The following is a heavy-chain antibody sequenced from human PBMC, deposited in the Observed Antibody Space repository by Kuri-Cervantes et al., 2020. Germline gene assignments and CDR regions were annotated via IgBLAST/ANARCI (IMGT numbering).Heavy chain of an antibody. D-gene: IGHD6-19*01. CDR3: ARNQGVNGWVNWFDP. CDR2: ILDDGSYK. Sequence: GESLKISCEASGFTFDTYAIHWVRQAPAKGPEWVSYILDDGSYKFYADSVKGRFTISRDISKNTVYLQMNSLRPEDTAAYYCARNQGVNGWVNWFDPWGQGTLVTVSS. J-gene: IGHJ5*02. V-gene: IGHV3-30*03. CDR1: GFTFDTYA.